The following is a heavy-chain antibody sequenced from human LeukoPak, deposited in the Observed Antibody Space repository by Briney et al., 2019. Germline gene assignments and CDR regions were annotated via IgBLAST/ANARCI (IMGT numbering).Heavy chain of an antibody. J-gene: IGHJ6*02. CDR3: ARGGTKYFDWLLFAENYYYGMDV. D-gene: IGHD3-9*01. CDR1: GFTFSDYY. Sequence: GGSLRLSCAASGFTFSDYYMSWIRQAPGKGLEWVSYISSSGSTIYYADSVKGRFTISRDNAKNSLYLQMNSLRAEDTAVYYCARGGTKYFDWLLFAENYYYGMDVWGQGTTVTVSS. CDR2: ISSSGSTI. V-gene: IGHV3-11*01.